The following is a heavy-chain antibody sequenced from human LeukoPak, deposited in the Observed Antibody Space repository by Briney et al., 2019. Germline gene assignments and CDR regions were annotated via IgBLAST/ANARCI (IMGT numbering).Heavy chain of an antibody. CDR1: GGSVSSGGSY. V-gene: IGHV4-61*08. CDR2: ISYSGRT. J-gene: IGHJ4*02. Sequence: SETLSLTCAVSGGSVSSGGSYWSWIRQPPGKGLEWIGYISYSGRTDYNPSLNSRVTISVDTSKNQFSLKLTSVTAADTAVYYCARGPNWYYNSWGQGTLVTVS. D-gene: IGHD1-7*01. CDR3: ARGPNWYYNS.